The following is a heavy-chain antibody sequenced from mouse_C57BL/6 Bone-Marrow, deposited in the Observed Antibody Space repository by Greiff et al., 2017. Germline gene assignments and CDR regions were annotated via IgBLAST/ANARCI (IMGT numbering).Heavy chain of an antibody. CDR2: ISDGGSYT. V-gene: IGHV5-4*01. Sequence: EVQLVESGGGLVKPGGFLKLSCAASGFTFSSYAMSWVRQTPEKRLEWVATISDGGSYTYYPDNVKGRFTISRDNAKNNLYLQMSHLKSEDTAMYYCARDRGGYGLYWGQGTLVTVSA. CDR3: ARDRGGYGLY. D-gene: IGHD1-2*01. J-gene: IGHJ3*01. CDR1: GFTFSSYA.